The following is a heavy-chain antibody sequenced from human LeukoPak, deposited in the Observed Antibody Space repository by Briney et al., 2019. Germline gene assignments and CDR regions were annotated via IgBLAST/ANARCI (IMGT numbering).Heavy chain of an antibody. CDR2: ISGSGGST. J-gene: IGHJ1*01. Sequence: PGGSLRLSCAAPGFTFSSYAMSWVRQAPGKGLEWVSAISGSGGSTYYADSVKGRFTISRDNSKNTLYLQMNSLRAEDTAVYYCAKPLCSSTSCYPGRYFQHWGQGTLVTVSS. V-gene: IGHV3-23*01. CDR3: AKPLCSSTSCYPGRYFQH. D-gene: IGHD2-2*01. CDR1: GFTFSSYA.